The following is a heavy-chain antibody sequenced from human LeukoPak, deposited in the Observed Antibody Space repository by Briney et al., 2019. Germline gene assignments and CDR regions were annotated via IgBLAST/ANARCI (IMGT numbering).Heavy chain of an antibody. CDR3: GRGNYCGNTRCHGYYYMDV. D-gene: IGHD2-2*01. V-gene: IGHV4-61*09. J-gene: IGHJ6*03. CDR2: IYSGGST. CDR1: SGSVSSGTYY. Sequence: SQTLSLTCTVSSGSVSSGTYYWTWIRQPARKGLEWIGHIYSGGSTNYNPSLKSRVTISTDTSKTQFSLMLSSVTAADTAVYYCGRGNYCGNTRCHGYYYMDVWGKGATVTVSS.